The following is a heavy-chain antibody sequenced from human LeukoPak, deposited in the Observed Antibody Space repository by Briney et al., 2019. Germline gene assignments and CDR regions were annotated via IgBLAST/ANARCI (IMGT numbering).Heavy chain of an antibody. Sequence: PGGSLRLSCAGSGLSFSAYGMNWVRQAPGKGLEWLTFISPSGRSVSYADSVKGRFTIARDNAKKSLYLQMDSLRGEDTAIYYCTRDAGSDFWGQGTLVTVSS. CDR1: GLSFSAYG. J-gene: IGHJ4*02. CDR2: ISPSGRSV. D-gene: IGHD3-10*01. CDR3: TRDAGSDF. V-gene: IGHV3-48*03.